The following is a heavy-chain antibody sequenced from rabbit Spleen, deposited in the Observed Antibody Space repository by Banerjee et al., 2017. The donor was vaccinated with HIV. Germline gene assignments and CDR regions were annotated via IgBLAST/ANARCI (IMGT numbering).Heavy chain of an antibody. CDR1: GVSFSGDSY. Sequence: LTCKASGVSFSGDSYMCWVRQAPGKGLEWVVCIDAGSSGFTYFASWAKGRFTISKTSSTTVTLQMTSLTAADTATYFCARDTSSSFSSYGMDLWGPGTLVTVS. V-gene: IGHV1S40*01. CDR2: IDAGSSGFT. D-gene: IGHD1-1*01. CDR3: ARDTSSSFSSYGMDL. J-gene: IGHJ6*01.